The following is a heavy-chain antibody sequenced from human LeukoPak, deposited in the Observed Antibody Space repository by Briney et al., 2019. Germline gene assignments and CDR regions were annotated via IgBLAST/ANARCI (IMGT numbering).Heavy chain of an antibody. D-gene: IGHD3-22*01. CDR1: GFTFSSYA. CDR2: ISGSGGST. V-gene: IGHV3-23*01. J-gene: IGHJ4*02. Sequence: GGSLRLSCAASGFTFSSYAMSWVRQAPGKGLEWVSAISGSGGSTYYADSVKGRFTISRDNSKNTLYLQMNSLRAEDTAVYYCAKDPGGYYDSSGYSDYRGQGTLVTVSS. CDR3: AKDPGGYYDSSGYSDY.